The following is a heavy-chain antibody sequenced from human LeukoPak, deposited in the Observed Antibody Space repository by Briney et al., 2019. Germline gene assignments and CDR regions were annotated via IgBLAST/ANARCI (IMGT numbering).Heavy chain of an antibody. CDR1: GYSISSGYY. CDR2: IYHSGST. D-gene: IGHD7-27*01. Sequence: SETLSLTCTVSGYSISSGYYWGWIRQPPGKGLEWIGSIYHSGSTYYNPSLKSRVTISVDTSKNQFSLKLNSVTAADTAVYYCARDFRASWGSVDYWGQGTLVTVSS. J-gene: IGHJ4*02. CDR3: ARDFRASWGSVDY. V-gene: IGHV4-38-2*02.